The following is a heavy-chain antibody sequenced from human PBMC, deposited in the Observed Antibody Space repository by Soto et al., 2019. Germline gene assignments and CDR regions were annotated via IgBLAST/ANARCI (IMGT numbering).Heavy chain of an antibody. V-gene: IGHV1-69*13. Sequence: SVKVSCKASGGTFSSYAISWVRHAPGQGLEWMGGIIPIFGTANYAQKFQGRVTITADESTSTAYMELSSLRSEDTAVYYCARVNQQHSILTMGYYYGMDVWGQGTTVTVSS. CDR2: IIPIFGTA. CDR3: ARVNQQHSILTMGYYYGMDV. J-gene: IGHJ6*02. CDR1: GGTFSSYA. D-gene: IGHD2-2*01.